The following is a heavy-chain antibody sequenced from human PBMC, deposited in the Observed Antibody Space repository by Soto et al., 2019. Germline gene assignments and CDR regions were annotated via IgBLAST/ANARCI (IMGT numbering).Heavy chain of an antibody. CDR2: ISGGGSDT. V-gene: IGHV3-23*01. CDR1: GFTFRSYA. J-gene: IGHJ5*02. Sequence: EVHLLESGGGLVQPGGSLRLSCSASGFTFRSYAMSWVRQAPGKGLEWVSGISGGGSDTYYSDSMRGRFTISRDNSKNTLYLQMNSLRVEDSAVYFCAKDDSLEWFFPLDAWGQGTLVTVSS. CDR3: AKDDSLEWFFPLDA. D-gene: IGHD3-3*01.